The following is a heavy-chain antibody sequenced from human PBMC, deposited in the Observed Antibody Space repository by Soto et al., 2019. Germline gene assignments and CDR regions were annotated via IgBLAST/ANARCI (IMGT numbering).Heavy chain of an antibody. CDR3: AKDAKYSSSWYYFDY. Sequence: GGSLRLSCTASGFIFSSFAMSWVRQAPGKGLEWVSVISGSGSTTDYADSVRGRFTISRDNSKKTVYLQMNSLRAEDTAVYYCAKDAKYSSSWYYFDYWGQGTRVTVSS. CDR1: GFIFSSFA. CDR2: ISGSGSTT. V-gene: IGHV3-23*01. D-gene: IGHD6-13*01. J-gene: IGHJ4*02.